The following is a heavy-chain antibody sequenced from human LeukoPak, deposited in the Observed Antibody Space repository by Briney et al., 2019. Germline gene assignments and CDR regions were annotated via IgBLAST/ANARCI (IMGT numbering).Heavy chain of an antibody. V-gene: IGHV1-18*01. J-gene: IGHJ5*02. CDR3: ARVPFCSSTSCYLYNWFDP. Sequence: ASVKVSRKASGYTFTSYGISWVRQAPGQGLEWMGWISAYNGNTNYAQKLQGRVTMTTDTSTSTAYMELRSLRSDDTAVYYCARVPFCSSTSCYLYNWFDPWGQGTLVTVSS. D-gene: IGHD2-2*01. CDR2: ISAYNGNT. CDR1: GYTFTSYG.